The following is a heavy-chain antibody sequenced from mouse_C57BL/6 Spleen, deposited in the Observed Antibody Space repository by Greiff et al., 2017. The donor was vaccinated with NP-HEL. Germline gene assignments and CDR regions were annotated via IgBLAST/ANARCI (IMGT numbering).Heavy chain of an antibody. CDR2: IDPEDGET. CDR1: GFNIKDYY. Sequence: EVKLVESGAELVKPGASVKLSCTASGFNIKDYYMHWVKQRTEQGLEWIGRIDPEDGETKYAPKFQGKATITADTSSNTAYLQLSSLTSEDTAVYYCARPPYYSNYEGYWYFDVWGTGTTVTVSS. J-gene: IGHJ1*03. D-gene: IGHD2-5*01. CDR3: ARPPYYSNYEGYWYFDV. V-gene: IGHV14-2*01.